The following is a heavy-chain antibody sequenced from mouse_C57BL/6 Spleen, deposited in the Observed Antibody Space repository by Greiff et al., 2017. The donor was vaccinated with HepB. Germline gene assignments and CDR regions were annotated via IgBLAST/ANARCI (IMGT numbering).Heavy chain of an antibody. D-gene: IGHD3-2*02. Sequence: QVQLQQSGAELVKPGASVKLSCKASGYTFTSYWMHWVKQRPGQGLEWIGMIHPNSGSTNYNEKFKSKATLTVAKSSSTAYMQLSSLTSEDSAVYYCARTPCQTAQATAYWGQGTLVTVSA. CDR3: ARTPCQTAQATAY. CDR2: IHPNSGST. V-gene: IGHV1-64*01. J-gene: IGHJ3*01. CDR1: GYTFTSYW.